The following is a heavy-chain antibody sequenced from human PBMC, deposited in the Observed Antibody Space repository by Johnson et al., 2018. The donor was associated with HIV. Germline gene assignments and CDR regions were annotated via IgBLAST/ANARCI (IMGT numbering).Heavy chain of an antibody. V-gene: IGHV3-33*06. CDR2: IWYDGSNK. J-gene: IGHJ3*01. CDR1: GFTFSSYD. D-gene: IGHD6-6*01. Sequence: QVQLVESGGGLVQPGGSLRLSCAASGFTFSSYDMHWVRQAPGKGLEWVAVIWYDGSNKYYADSVKGRFTISRDNSKNTLYLQMNSLRAEDTAVYYCAKDLSSSSLWGQGTMVTVSS. CDR3: AKDLSSSSL.